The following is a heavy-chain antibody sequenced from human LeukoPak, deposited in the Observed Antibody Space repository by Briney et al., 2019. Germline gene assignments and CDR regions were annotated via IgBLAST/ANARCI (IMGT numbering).Heavy chain of an antibody. Sequence: PGESLKISCEASGYYFTNYWIGWVRQRPGKGLEWMGIIYPADSDTKYSPSLQGQVTISADKSISTAYLQWSSLKASDTAMYYCARLRKGWFGDLSFDYWGQGTTLTVSS. CDR3: ARLRKGWFGDLSFDY. CDR2: IYPADSDT. V-gene: IGHV5-51*01. CDR1: GYYFTNYW. D-gene: IGHD3-10*01. J-gene: IGHJ4*02.